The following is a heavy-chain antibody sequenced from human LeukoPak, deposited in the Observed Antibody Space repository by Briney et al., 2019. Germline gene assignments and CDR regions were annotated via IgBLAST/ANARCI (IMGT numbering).Heavy chain of an antibody. CDR2: IRGSGGST. CDR1: GFTFSSYA. J-gene: IGHJ6*03. D-gene: IGHD2/OR15-2a*01. Sequence: TGGSLILSCAASGFTFSSYAMSWVRQAPGKGLELVSAIRGSGGSTYYADSVKGRFTISRDNSKNTLFLQMNSLRADDTAVYYCARPFLAGGYYMDVWGKGTTVSVSS. V-gene: IGHV3-23*01. CDR3: ARPFLAGGYYMDV.